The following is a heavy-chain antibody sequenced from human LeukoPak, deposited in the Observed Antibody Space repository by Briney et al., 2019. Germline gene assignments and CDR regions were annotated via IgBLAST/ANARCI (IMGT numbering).Heavy chain of an antibody. V-gene: IGHV4-34*01. J-gene: IGHJ6*03. Sequence: PSETLSLTCAVYGGSFSGYYWSWIRQPPGKGLEWIGETNHSGSTNYNPSLKSRVTISVDTSKNQFSLKLSSVTAADTAVYYCASPRNFWSGYSYYYYMDVWGKGTTVTVSS. CDR1: GGSFSGYY. CDR3: ASPRNFWSGYSYYYYMDV. D-gene: IGHD3-3*01. CDR2: TNHSGST.